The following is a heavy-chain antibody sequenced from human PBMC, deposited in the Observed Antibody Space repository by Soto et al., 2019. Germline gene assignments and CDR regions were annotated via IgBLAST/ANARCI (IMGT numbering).Heavy chain of an antibody. CDR2: IFYNGNT. Sequence: PSETLSLTCIVSGGSISRSNYNWGWIRQTPGKGLEWIGSIFYNGNTYYNPSLQSRVFISADTSKNQFSLDLTSATAADTAVYYCARNAYQLPNFSYYYGMDVWGQGTTVTVS. V-gene: IGHV4-39*01. CDR3: ARNAYQLPNFSYYYGMDV. CDR1: GGSISRSNYN. D-gene: IGHD2-2*01. J-gene: IGHJ6*02.